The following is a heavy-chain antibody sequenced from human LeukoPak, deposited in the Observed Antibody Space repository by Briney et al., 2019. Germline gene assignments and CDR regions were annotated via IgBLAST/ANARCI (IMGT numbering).Heavy chain of an antibody. CDR1: GYTFTGYY. CDR3: ARDRGKQWLPAY. CDR2: INPNSGGT. V-gene: IGHV1-2*06. Sequence: ASVKVSCKASGYTFTGYYMHWVRQAPGQGLEWMGRINPNSGGTNYAQKFQGRVTMTRDTPISTAYMELSRLRSDDTAVYYCARDRGKQWLPAYWGQGTLVTVSS. D-gene: IGHD6-19*01. J-gene: IGHJ4*02.